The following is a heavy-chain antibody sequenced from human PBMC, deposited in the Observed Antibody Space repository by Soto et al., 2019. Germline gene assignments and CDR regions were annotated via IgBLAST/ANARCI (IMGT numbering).Heavy chain of an antibody. J-gene: IGHJ3*02. CDR3: ARDPTMVRDAFDI. V-gene: IGHV3-23*01. Sequence: GGSLRLSCAASGFTFSSYAMSWVRQAPGKGLEWVSAISGSGGSTYYADSVKGRFTISRDNSKNTLYLQMNSLRAEDTAVYYCARDPTMVRDAFDIWGQGTMVTVSS. CDR2: ISGSGGST. D-gene: IGHD3-10*01. CDR1: GFTFSSYA.